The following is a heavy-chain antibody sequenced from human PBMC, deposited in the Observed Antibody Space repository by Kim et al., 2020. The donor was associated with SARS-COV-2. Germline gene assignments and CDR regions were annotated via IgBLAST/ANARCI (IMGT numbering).Heavy chain of an antibody. J-gene: IGHJ4*02. CDR3: TTYLHGYSSS. CDR1: GLNFRNTW. D-gene: IGHD5-18*01. Sequence: GGSLRLSCAASGLNFRNTWMSWVRQAPGKGLEWVGRIASTPDGATTDYAAPVRGRFTISRDDSRATVYLEMSSPKTEDTAMYYCTTYLHGYSSSWGPGTLVTVSP. V-gene: IGHV3-15*04. CDR2: IASTPDGATT.